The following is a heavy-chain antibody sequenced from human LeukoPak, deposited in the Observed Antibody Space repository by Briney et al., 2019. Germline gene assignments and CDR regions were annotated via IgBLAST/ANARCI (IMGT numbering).Heavy chain of an antibody. D-gene: IGHD3-22*01. CDR1: GYIFTSYG. V-gene: IGHV1-69*13. CDR2: IIPIFGTA. J-gene: IGHJ4*02. CDR3: ASDSGYYDY. Sequence: SVKVSCKASGYIFTSYGISWVRQAPGQGLEWMGGIIPIFGTANYAQKFQGRVTITADESASTAYMELSSLRSEDTAVYYCASDSGYYDYWGQGTLVTVSS.